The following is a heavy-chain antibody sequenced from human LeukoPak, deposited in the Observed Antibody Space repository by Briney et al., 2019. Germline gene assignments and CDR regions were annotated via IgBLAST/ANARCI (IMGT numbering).Heavy chain of an antibody. CDR1: GFTFNRNA. D-gene: IGHD6-19*01. CDR3: VRRGDASSGWGDHDF. CDR2: NGGSDNKA. V-gene: IGHV3-23*01. Sequence: GGSLRLSCAASGFTFNRNAISGVPEAPGKGLEVVSTNGGSDNKAFYATYDKPPLNIPRDDSKNTAHIQMNRLPGEETALYSSVRRGDASSGWGDHDFWGQGALVTVSS. J-gene: IGHJ4*02.